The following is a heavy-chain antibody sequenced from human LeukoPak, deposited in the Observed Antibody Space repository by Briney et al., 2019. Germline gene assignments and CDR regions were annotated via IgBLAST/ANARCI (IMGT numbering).Heavy chain of an antibody. CDR2: ITTSDGNT. D-gene: IGHD7-27*01. V-gene: IGHV3-23*01. Sequence: GRSLRLSCAASGFTFSSYGMHWVRQAPGKGLEWVSTITTSDGNTYYADSVRGRFTVSRDNSKNTLFLQMNSLRAEDTAVYYCAKDGGLWVSAHWGDSWGRGTLVTVSS. CDR3: AKDGGLWVSAHWGDS. CDR1: GFTFSSYG. J-gene: IGHJ4*02.